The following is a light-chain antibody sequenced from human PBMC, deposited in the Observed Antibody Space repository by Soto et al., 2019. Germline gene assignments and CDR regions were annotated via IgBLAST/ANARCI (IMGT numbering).Light chain of an antibody. CDR2: AAS. CDR3: QHYGRSPIT. Sequence: DIQMTQSPSSVSASVGDRVTITCRASQGISSWLAWYQQKPGKAPKLLIYAASSLQSGVPSRFSGSGSGTDFTLTISRLEPEDFALYYCQHYGRSPITVGQGTRLEIK. V-gene: IGKV1-12*01. J-gene: IGKJ5*01. CDR1: QGISSW.